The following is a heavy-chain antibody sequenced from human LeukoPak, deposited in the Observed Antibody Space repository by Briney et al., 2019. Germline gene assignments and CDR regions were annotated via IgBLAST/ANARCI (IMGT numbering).Heavy chain of an antibody. CDR1: GGSISSYY. CDR2: IYYSGST. J-gene: IGHJ6*02. V-gene: IGHV4-59*01. Sequence: SETLSLTCTVSGGSISSYYWSWLRQPPGKGLEWIGYIYYSGSTNYNPSLKSRVTISVDTSKNQFSLKLSSVTAADTAVYYCARDPSGGSYMDVWGQGTTVTVSS. CDR3: ARDPSGGSYMDV. D-gene: IGHD2-15*01.